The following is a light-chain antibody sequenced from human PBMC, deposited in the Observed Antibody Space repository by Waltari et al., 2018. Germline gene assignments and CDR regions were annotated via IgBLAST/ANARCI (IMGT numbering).Light chain of an antibody. J-gene: IGKJ1*01. Sequence: DIVMTKSPLSLPVTPGEPASISCRSIQSLLHSNGYNYLDWYLQKPGQSPQLLIYLGSNRASGVPDRFSGSGSGTDFTLKISRVEAEDVGVYYCMQALQTPKTFGQGTKVEIK. CDR1: QSLLHSNGYNY. V-gene: IGKV2-28*01. CDR2: LGS. CDR3: MQALQTPKT.